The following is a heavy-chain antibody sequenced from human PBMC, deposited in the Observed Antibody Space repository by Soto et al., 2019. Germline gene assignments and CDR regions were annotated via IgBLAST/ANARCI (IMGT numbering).Heavy chain of an antibody. CDR3: ARDPKRGSGEYYFDY. Sequence: GGSLRLSCAASGFTFSDYYMSWIRQAPGKGLEWVSYISSSSSYTNYADSVKGRFTISRDNAKNSLYLQMNSLRAEDTAVYYCARDPKRGSGEYYFDYWGQGTLVTVSS. CDR1: GFTFSDYY. J-gene: IGHJ4*02. D-gene: IGHD3-10*01. V-gene: IGHV3-11*06. CDR2: ISSSSSYT.